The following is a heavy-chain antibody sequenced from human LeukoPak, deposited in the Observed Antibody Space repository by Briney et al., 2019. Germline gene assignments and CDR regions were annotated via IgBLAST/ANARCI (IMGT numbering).Heavy chain of an antibody. D-gene: IGHD3-22*01. J-gene: IGHJ3*02. Sequence: SVKVSCKASGGTFSSYAISWVRQAPGQGLEWMGGIITIFGTANYAQKFQGRVTITTDESTSTAYMELSSLRSEDTAVYYCARDGDYYDSSGYTIDAIDIWGQGTMVTVSS. CDR1: GGTFSSYA. CDR3: ARDGDYYDSSGYTIDAIDI. V-gene: IGHV1-69*05. CDR2: IITIFGTA.